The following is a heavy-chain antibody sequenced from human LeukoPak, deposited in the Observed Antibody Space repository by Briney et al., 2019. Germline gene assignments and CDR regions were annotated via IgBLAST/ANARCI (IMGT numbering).Heavy chain of an antibody. D-gene: IGHD5-24*01. CDR3: ARIGLATSNFDY. J-gene: IGHJ4*02. Sequence: GGSLRLSCVASGFTFNNYAMGWVRQAPGKGLEWVSSLSRSGGGIYYSDSVRGRFTTSRDNSKNTLYLQMHSLRAEDTALYYCARIGLATSNFDYWGQATLVTVSS. V-gene: IGHV3-23*01. CDR2: LSRSGGGI. CDR1: GFTFNNYA.